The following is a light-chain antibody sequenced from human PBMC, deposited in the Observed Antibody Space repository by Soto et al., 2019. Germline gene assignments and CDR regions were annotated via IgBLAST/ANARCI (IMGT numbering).Light chain of an antibody. CDR3: HQYGSSSGYT. V-gene: IGKV3-20*01. J-gene: IGKJ2*01. CDR2: GAS. Sequence: EIVLTQSPDTLYLSPGERATLSCRASQSGRSSYLAWYQQSPGQAPRLLIYGASSRDSAIPDRFSGDGSGTDFTLTISRLEAEDFSVYYCHQYGSSSGYTFGQGTKLEIK. CDR1: QSGRSSY.